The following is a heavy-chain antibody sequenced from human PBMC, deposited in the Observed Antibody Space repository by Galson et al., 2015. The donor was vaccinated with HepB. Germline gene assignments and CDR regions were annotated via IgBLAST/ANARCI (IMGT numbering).Heavy chain of an antibody. CDR1: GFTFNNYA. Sequence: SLRLSCAASGFAPGFTFNNYAMTWVRQAPGQGLEWVSVISGSGGVAYYADSVKGRFTVSRDSSKNTLSLHMSSLRVEDSAVYYCASSPEWLGVDSWGQGTLVTVSS. J-gene: IGHJ4*02. CDR3: ASSPEWLGVDS. CDR2: ISGSGGVA. D-gene: IGHD6-19*01. V-gene: IGHV3-23*01.